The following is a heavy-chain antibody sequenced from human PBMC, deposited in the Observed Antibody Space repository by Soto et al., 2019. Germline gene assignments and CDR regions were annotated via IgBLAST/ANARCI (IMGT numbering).Heavy chain of an antibody. CDR3: ARYAFIPGGYHFDF. Sequence: QVQLQESGPGLVKPSETLSLTCTVSGASISSYYWGWIRQSLGKGLESIGHISNSGTFNNNPSLRGRFTISVDTSKNQVSLNLSSVTAADTGMYYCARYAFIPGGYHFDFWGQGTLFTVST. CDR1: GASISSYY. CDR2: ISNSGTF. D-gene: IGHD3-16*01. J-gene: IGHJ4*02. V-gene: IGHV4-59*01.